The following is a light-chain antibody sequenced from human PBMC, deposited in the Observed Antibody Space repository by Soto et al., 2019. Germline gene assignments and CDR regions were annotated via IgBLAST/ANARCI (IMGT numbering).Light chain of an antibody. CDR1: FSDVGPHDY. CDR2: DVT. V-gene: IGLV2-14*03. CDR3: ASWDDSLHAYV. Sequence: QSVLTQPASVSGSPGQSITISCTGSFSDVGPHDYVSWYQQHPGKAPKLVIYDVTNRPSGVSGRFSGSKSGDTASLTISGLQAEDEADYYCASWDDSLHAYVFGTGTKVTVL. J-gene: IGLJ1*01.